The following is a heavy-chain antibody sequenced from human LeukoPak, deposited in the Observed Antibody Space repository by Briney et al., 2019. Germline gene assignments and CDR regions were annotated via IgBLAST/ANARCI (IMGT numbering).Heavy chain of an antibody. Sequence: SVKVSCKASGYTFTSYGISWVRQAPGQGLEWMGGIIPIFGTANYAQKFQGRVTITADESTSTAYMELSSLRSEDTAVYYCARDRSGWYDSWGQGTLVTVS. D-gene: IGHD3-3*01. J-gene: IGHJ5*01. CDR3: ARDRSGWYDS. CDR1: GYTFTSYG. CDR2: IIPIFGTA. V-gene: IGHV1-69*13.